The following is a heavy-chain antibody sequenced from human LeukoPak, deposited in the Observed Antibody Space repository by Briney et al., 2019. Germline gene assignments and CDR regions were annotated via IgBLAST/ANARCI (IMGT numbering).Heavy chain of an antibody. CDR2: IIPIFGTA. CDR1: GGTFSSYA. J-gene: IGHJ4*02. D-gene: IGHD3-10*01. Sequence: SVKVSCKASGGTFSSYAISWVRQAPGQGLEWMGGIIPIFGTANYAQKFQGRVTITADKSTSTAYMELSSLRSEDTAVYYCARLPLWFGELPRGYYFDYWGQGTLVTVSS. CDR3: ARLPLWFGELPRGYYFDY. V-gene: IGHV1-69*06.